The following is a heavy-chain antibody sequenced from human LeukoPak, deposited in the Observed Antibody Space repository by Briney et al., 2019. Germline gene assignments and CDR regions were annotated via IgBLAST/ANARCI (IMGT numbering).Heavy chain of an antibody. CDR3: ATDSSPDF. CDR2: ISYDGSNK. CDR1: GFTFSIYT. D-gene: IGHD3-22*01. V-gene: IGHV3-30*04. J-gene: IGHJ4*02. Sequence: GGSLRLSCAASGFTFSIYTIHWVRQAPGKGLEWVALISYDGSNKYYGDSVKGRFTISRDNSKNTLYLQMNSLRADDTAVYYCATDSSPDFWGQGTLVTASS.